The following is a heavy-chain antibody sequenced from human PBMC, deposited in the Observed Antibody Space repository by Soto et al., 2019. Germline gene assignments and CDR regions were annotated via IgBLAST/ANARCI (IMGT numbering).Heavy chain of an antibody. V-gene: IGHV4-34*01. CDR2: INHSGST. Sequence: SETLSLTCAVYGLSFSGYYWSWIRQPPGKGLEWIGEINHSGSTNYNPSLKSRVTISVDTSKNQFSLKLSSVTAADTAVYYCAGGRGGCSSTSCYGETGGRYYYYYYGMDVWGQGTTVTVS. J-gene: IGHJ6*02. CDR1: GLSFSGYY. D-gene: IGHD2-2*01. CDR3: AGGRGGCSSTSCYGETGGRYYYYYYGMDV.